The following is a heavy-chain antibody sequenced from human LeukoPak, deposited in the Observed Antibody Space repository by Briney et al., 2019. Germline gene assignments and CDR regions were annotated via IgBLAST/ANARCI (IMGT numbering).Heavy chain of an antibody. D-gene: IGHD3-22*01. J-gene: IGHJ4*02. CDR2: ISGSGGST. CDR1: GFTFSSYA. CDR3: AKGITMIVVVGYFDY. V-gene: IGHV3-23*01. Sequence: GGSLRLSCAASGFTFSSYAMRWVRQAPGKGLEWVSAISGSGGSTYYADSVKGRFTISRDNSKNTLYLQMNSLRAEDTAVYYCAKGITMIVVVGYFDYWGQGTLVTVSS.